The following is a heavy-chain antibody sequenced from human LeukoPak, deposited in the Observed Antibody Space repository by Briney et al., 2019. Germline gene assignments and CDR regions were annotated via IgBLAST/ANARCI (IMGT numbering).Heavy chain of an antibody. J-gene: IGHJ6*03. D-gene: IGHD5-18*01. CDR1: EFTFSNSW. Sequence: GGSLRLSCAASEFTFSNSWMTWVRQAPGKGLEWVANIKQDGSEKYYVDSVKGRFTISRDNAKNSLYLQMNSLRAEDTAVYYCARERKGIQLWPRGHDYYYMDVWGKGTTVTVSS. CDR3: ARERKGIQLWPRGHDYYYMDV. V-gene: IGHV3-7*01. CDR2: IKQDGSEK.